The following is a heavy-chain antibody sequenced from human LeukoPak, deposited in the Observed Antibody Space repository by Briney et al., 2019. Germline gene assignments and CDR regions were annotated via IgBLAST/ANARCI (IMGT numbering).Heavy chain of an antibody. CDR3: ARDNSIPDRGWWFDP. J-gene: IGHJ5*02. CDR2: INPSGSST. CDR1: GYIFTNHY. V-gene: IGHV1-46*01. Sequence: ASVKVSCKASGYIFTNHYMHWVRQAPGQGLEWMGLINPSGSSTLYAEKFRGRIIMTRDMSTATDYMELSSLRSEDTAVYYCARDNSIPDRGWWFDPWGQGTLVTVSS. D-gene: IGHD4-23*01.